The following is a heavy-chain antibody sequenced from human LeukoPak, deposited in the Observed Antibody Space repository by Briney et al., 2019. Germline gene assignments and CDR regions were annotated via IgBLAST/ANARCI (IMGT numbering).Heavy chain of an antibody. Sequence: GGSLRLSCAASGFTFSDSSIHWVRQASGKGLEWIGLMEKELNGYATAYAASVRGRVTISRDDSQNTAYLQMDSLKTEDTALYSCTRDSGTYNWLHPWGQGTLVAVSS. J-gene: IGHJ5*02. CDR1: GFTFSDSS. D-gene: IGHD1-26*01. V-gene: IGHV3-73*01. CDR2: MEKELNGYAT. CDR3: TRDSGTYNWLHP.